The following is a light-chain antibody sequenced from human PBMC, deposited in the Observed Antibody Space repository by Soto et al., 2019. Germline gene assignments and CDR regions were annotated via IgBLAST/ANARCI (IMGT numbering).Light chain of an antibody. CDR2: GPS. J-gene: IGKJ1*01. Sequence: EIVLTQSPATLSLSPGERATLSCRASQSVSSYLAWYQQKPGQAPRLLIYGPSSRATGIPDRFSGSGSGTDLTITINRLEPEDFEVDYCQQYDSSPRTFGQGTKVDIK. CDR1: QSVSSY. V-gene: IGKV3-20*01. CDR3: QQYDSSPRT.